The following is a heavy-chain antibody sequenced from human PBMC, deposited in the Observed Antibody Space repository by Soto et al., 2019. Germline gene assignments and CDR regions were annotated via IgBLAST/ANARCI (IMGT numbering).Heavy chain of an antibody. CDR1: GYSFSSLD. V-gene: IGHV1-8*01. D-gene: IGHD1-26*01. CDR3: ARGGTAGVDY. Sequence: QVQLVQSGAEVREPGASVKVSCKASGYSFSSLDINWVRQTTGQGLEWMGWMQPRDGRTGYAQKFQGRVTMTRDTSINTAYMELSSLTSDDTAFYYGARGGTAGVDYWGQGTLVTVSS. J-gene: IGHJ4*02. CDR2: MQPRDGRT.